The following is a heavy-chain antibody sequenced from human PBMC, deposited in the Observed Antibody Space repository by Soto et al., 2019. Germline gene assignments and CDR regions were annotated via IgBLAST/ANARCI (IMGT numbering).Heavy chain of an antibody. V-gene: IGHV3-30-3*01. CDR1: GFTFNTYA. Sequence: GGSLRLSCAASGFTFNTYALHWVRQAPGKGLEWVAIISYDGSNKYYADSVKGRFTISRDNSKNTLYLQLNSLRAEDTAVYYCARDDENYDFWSGLGVWGQGTTVTVSS. CDR3: ARDDENYDFWSGLGV. CDR2: ISYDGSNK. J-gene: IGHJ6*02. D-gene: IGHD3-3*01.